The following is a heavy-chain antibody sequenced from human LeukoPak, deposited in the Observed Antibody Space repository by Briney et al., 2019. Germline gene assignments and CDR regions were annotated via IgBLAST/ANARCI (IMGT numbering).Heavy chain of an antibody. CDR2: IYAGDSDT. CDR3: ARGQRIVALDY. Sequence: GESLKISCKGSGYSFPNYWIGWVRQMPGKGLEWMGLIYAGDSDTRYNPPFQGQVTISADKSINTVYLQWNDLKISDTAIYYCARGQRIVALDYWGQGTLVTVSS. J-gene: IGHJ4*02. D-gene: IGHD5-12*01. V-gene: IGHV5-51*01. CDR1: GYSFPNYW.